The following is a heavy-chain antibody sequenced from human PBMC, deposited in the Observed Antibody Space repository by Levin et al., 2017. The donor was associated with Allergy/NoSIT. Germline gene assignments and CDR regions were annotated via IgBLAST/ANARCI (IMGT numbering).Heavy chain of an antibody. D-gene: IGHD2-2*02. CDR3: ARGYCRGTTCYTFYDN. Sequence: SQTLSLTCAVSGGSFPDYYWTWLRQPPGKGLEWIGEVNHRESTNYNPSLKSRVTISVDAAKRQFSLNLTSVTAADTAVYFCARGYCRGTTCYTFYDNWGQGTLVTVSS. CDR1: GGSFPDYY. CDR2: VNHREST. V-gene: IGHV4-34*01. J-gene: IGHJ4*02.